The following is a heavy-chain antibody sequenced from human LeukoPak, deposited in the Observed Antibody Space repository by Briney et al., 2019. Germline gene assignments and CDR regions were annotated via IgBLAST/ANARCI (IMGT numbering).Heavy chain of an antibody. J-gene: IGHJ4*02. CDR3: ARGGYCGGDCYFYY. D-gene: IGHD2-21*02. CDR1: GGSIGSGSYY. Sequence: PSETLSLTCTVSGGSIGSGSYYWSWLRQPAGKGLEWIGRIYTSGSTNYNPSLKSRVTISVDTSKNQFSLKLSSVTAADTAVYYCARGGYCGGDCYFYYWGQGTLVTVSS. V-gene: IGHV4-61*02. CDR2: IYTSGST.